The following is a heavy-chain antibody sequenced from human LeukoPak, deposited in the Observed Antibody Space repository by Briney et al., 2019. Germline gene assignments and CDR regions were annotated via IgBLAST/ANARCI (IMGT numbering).Heavy chain of an antibody. CDR3: AGAPNWSYFDY. CDR2: IYYSGST. V-gene: IGHV4-59*11. J-gene: IGHJ4*02. Sequence: PSETLSLTCTVSGPSMSSHYWSWFRQSPGKGLEWIGNIYYSGSTNNNPSLKSRVTISVDTPKNQFSLKLNSVTTVDAAVYYCAGAPNWSYFDYWGQGTRVTVSP. D-gene: IGHD1-20*01. CDR1: GPSMSSHY.